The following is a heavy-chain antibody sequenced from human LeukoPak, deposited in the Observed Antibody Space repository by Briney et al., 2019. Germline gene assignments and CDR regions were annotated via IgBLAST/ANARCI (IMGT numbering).Heavy chain of an antibody. D-gene: IGHD4-17*01. J-gene: IGHJ4*02. CDR2: ISYDGSNK. Sequence: GGSLRLSCAASGFTFSSYAMHWVRQAPGKGLEWVAVISYDGSNKYYADSVKGRFTISRDNSKNTLYLQMNSLRAEDTAVYYCARDRTMTTVTNYFDYWGQGTLVTVSS. CDR1: GFTFSSYA. V-gene: IGHV3-30-3*01. CDR3: ARDRTMTTVTNYFDY.